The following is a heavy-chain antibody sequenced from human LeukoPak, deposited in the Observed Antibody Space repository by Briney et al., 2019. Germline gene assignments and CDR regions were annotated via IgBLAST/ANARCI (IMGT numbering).Heavy chain of an antibody. J-gene: IGHJ4*02. V-gene: IGHV3-74*01. CDR1: GFTFSSYW. CDR2: INTGGSST. CDR3: ARDRRSYIDY. Sequence: GGSLRLSCAASGFTFSSYWMHWVRQVPGKGLVWVSRINTGGSSTTYADSVKGRFTISRDNAKNTLYLQMNSLRAEDTAVYYCARDRRSYIDYWGQGTLVTVSS. D-gene: IGHD3-16*01.